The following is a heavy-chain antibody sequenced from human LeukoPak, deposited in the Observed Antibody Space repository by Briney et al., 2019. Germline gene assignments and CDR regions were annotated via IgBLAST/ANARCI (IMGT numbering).Heavy chain of an antibody. CDR2: ISWNSGSI. V-gene: IGHV3-9*01. J-gene: IGHJ4*02. Sequence: GRSLRLSCAASGFTFDDYAMPWVRQAPGKGLEWVSGISWNSGSIGYADSVKGRFTISRDNAKNSLYLQMNNLRAEDTALYYCAKDWNDALDYWGQGTLVTVSS. CDR3: AKDWNDALDY. D-gene: IGHD1-1*01. CDR1: GFTFDDYA.